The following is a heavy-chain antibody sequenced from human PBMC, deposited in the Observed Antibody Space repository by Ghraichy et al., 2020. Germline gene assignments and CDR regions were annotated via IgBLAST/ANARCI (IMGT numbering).Heavy chain of an antibody. D-gene: IGHD2-15*01. CDR3: ARDPVVVAATTFNWFDP. CDR2: ISAYNGNT. Sequence: ASVKVSCKASGYTFTSYGISWVRQAPGQGLEWMGWISAYNGNTNYAQKLQGRVTMTTDTSTSTAYMELRSLRSDDTAVYYCARDPVVVAATTFNWFDPWGQGTLVTVSS. CDR1: GYTFTSYG. V-gene: IGHV1-18*01. J-gene: IGHJ5*02.